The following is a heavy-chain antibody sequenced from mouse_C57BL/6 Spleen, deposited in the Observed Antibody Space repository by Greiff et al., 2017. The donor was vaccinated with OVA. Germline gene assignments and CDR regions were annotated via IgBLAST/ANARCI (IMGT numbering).Heavy chain of an antibody. J-gene: IGHJ3*01. CDR3: ARIPETGLILNWAWFAY. CDR2: IDPANGNT. D-gene: IGHD4-1*01. V-gene: IGHV14-3*01. CDR1: GFNIKNTY. Sequence: EVQLQQSVAELVRPGASVKLSCTASGFNIKNTYMHWVKQRPEQGLEWIGRIDPANGNTKYAPKFQGKATITADTSSNTAYLQLSSLTSEDTAIYYCARIPETGLILNWAWFAYWGQGTLVTVSA.